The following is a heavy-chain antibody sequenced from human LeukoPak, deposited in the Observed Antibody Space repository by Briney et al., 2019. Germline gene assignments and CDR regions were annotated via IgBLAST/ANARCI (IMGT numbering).Heavy chain of an antibody. V-gene: IGHV1-2*02. CDR3: ARRNSYGTLGFDY. J-gene: IGHJ4*02. D-gene: IGHD5-18*01. Sequence: ASVKVSCKASGYAFTGYYMHWVRQAPGQGLEWMGWINPNSGGTNYAQKFQGRVTMTRDTSISAAYMELSRLRSDDTAVYYCARRNSYGTLGFDYWGQGTLVTVSS. CDR2: INPNSGGT. CDR1: GYAFTGYY.